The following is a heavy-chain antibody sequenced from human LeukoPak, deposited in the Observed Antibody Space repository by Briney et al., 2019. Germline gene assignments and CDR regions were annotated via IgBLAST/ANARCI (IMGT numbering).Heavy chain of an antibody. CDR1: GGSFSGYY. V-gene: IGHV4-34*01. CDR3: ARLSVVVPAAAIKGAWAWDNYYYYGMDV. CDR2: INHSGST. J-gene: IGHJ6*02. Sequence: SETLPLTCAVYGGSFSGYYWSWIRQPPGKGLEWIGEINHSGSTNYNPSLKSRVTISVDTSKNQFSLKLSSVTAADTAVYYCARLSVVVPAAAIKGAWAWDNYYYYGMDVWGQGTTITVSS. D-gene: IGHD2-2*01.